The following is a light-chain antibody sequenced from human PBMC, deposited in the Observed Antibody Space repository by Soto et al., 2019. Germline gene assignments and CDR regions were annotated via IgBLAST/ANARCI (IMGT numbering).Light chain of an antibody. CDR1: SSDLAIYNY. Sequence: QSALTQPPSASGSPGQSVAISCTGTSSDLAIYNYVSWYQQQPGKAPKLMIYQVTNRPSGVSNRFSGSKSGNTASLTISGLRAEDEADYYCNSYTSNNNYVFGTGTKVTVL. J-gene: IGLJ1*01. CDR3: NSYTSNNNYV. V-gene: IGLV2-14*01. CDR2: QVT.